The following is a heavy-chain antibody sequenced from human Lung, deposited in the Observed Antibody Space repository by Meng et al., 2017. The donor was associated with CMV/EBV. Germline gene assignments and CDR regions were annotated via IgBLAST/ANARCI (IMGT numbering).Heavy chain of an antibody. V-gene: IGHV3-43D*03. CDR1: GFTFDDYA. CDR2: ISWDGGST. CDR3: AKEIALPVAGTIPSPIGYYYGMDV. J-gene: IGHJ6*01. Sequence: GGSLRLSCAASGFTFDDYAIHWVRQAPGKGLEWVSLISWDGGSTYYADSVKGRFTISRDNSKNSLYLQMNSLRAEDTALYYCAKEIALPVAGTIPSPIGYYYGMDVGXQGKXVTVDS. D-gene: IGHD6-19*01.